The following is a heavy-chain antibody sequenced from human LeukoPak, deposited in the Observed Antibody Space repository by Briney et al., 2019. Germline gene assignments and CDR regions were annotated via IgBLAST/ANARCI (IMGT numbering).Heavy chain of an antibody. D-gene: IGHD5-18*01. Sequence: PWGSLRLSCAASGFTFSGSAMHWVRQASGKGLEWVGRIRSKANSYATAYAASVKGRFTISRDDSKNTAYLQMNSLKTEDTAVYYCTASVLYVDTAMEIDYWGQGTLVTVSS. V-gene: IGHV3-73*01. CDR1: GFTFSGSA. CDR2: IRSKANSYAT. J-gene: IGHJ4*02. CDR3: TASVLYVDTAMEIDY.